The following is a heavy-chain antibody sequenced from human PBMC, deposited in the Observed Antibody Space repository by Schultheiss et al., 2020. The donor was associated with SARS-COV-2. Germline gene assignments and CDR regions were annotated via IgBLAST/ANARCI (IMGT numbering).Heavy chain of an antibody. Sequence: SETLSLTCAVYGGSFSSYYWSWIRQPPGKGLEWIGEINHSGSTNSNPSLKSRVTISVDTSKNQFSLKLSSVTAADTAVYYCARLNLDIVVVPAAIAGFDYWGQGTLVTVSS. V-gene: IGHV4-34*01. CDR1: GGSFSSYY. D-gene: IGHD2-2*03. CDR3: ARLNLDIVVVPAAIAGFDY. CDR2: INHSGST. J-gene: IGHJ4*02.